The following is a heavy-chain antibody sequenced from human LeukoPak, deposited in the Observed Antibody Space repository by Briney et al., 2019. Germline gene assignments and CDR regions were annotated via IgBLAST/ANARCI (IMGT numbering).Heavy chain of an antibody. CDR2: INHSGST. Sequence: PSETLSLTCAVYGGSFSGYYWSWIRQPPGKGLEWIGEINHSGSTNYNPSLKSRVTISVDTSKNQFSLKLSSVTAADTAVYYCARNYHPLKRGYSYGVFDYWGQGTLVTVSS. J-gene: IGHJ4*02. D-gene: IGHD5-18*01. CDR1: GGSFSGYY. CDR3: ARNYHPLKRGYSYGVFDY. V-gene: IGHV4-34*01.